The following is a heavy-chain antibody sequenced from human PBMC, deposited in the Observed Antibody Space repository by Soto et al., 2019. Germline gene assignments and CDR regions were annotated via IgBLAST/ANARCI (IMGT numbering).Heavy chain of an antibody. CDR1: GYSFTDYY. CDR2: INPNSGGT. D-gene: IGHD3-10*01. Sequence: ASVKVSCKASGYSFTDYYLHWVRQAPGQGLEWMGWINPNSGGTNYAQKFQGYVTMTWATSISTADMELSRLRSDDTAVYYCARDRGSDYYGSGGNFDYWGQGTLVTVSS. V-gene: IGHV1-2*04. CDR3: ARDRGSDYYGSGGNFDY. J-gene: IGHJ4*02.